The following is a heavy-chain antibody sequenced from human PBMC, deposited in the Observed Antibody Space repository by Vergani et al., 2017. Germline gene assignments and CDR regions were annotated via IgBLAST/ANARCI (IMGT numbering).Heavy chain of an antibody. CDR3: ARGSYDXSGDYSNYYYGMDV. J-gene: IGHJ6*02. D-gene: IGHD3-22*01. CDR1: GYTFTSYD. Sequence: QVQLVQSGAEVKKPGASVKVSCKASGYTFTSYDINWVRQATGQGLEWMGWMNPNSGNTGYAQKIQGRVTITRNTSISTAYMELSSLRSKDTAVYYCARGSYDXSGDYSNYYYGMDVWGQGTTVTVSS. V-gene: IGHV1-8*03. CDR2: MNPNSGNT.